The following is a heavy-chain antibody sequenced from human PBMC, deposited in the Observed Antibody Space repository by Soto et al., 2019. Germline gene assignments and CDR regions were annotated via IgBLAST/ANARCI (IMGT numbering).Heavy chain of an antibody. D-gene: IGHD3-22*01. V-gene: IGHV3-48*03. CDR1: GFSFSSYE. J-gene: IGHJ6*02. CDR3: ASSTFYYDRSTYSYHYYAMDV. Sequence: EEQLVESGGGLVQPGGSLRLSCAASGFSFSSYEMNWVRQAPGKGLEWISFINTDASIIYYADSVKGRFTMSRDNAKKSLYLERNSLRAEDTALYYCASSTFYYDRSTYSYHYYAMDVWGQGTTVTVSS. CDR2: INTDASII.